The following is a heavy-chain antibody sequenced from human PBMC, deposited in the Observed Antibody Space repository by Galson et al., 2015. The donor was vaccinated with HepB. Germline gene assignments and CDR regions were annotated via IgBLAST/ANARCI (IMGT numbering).Heavy chain of an antibody. J-gene: IGHJ5*02. D-gene: IGHD3-10*01. CDR3: ARHGSNVYDSGGPQLAWFDP. V-gene: IGHV4-39*01. CDR2: IHYSGTT. CDR1: GGSINSRNYY. Sequence: ETLSLTCAVSGGSINSRNYYWAWIRQPPGKGLDWIGTIHYSGTTFYNPSLNSRVTISVTTSKNQFSLRLNSVTAADTAVYYCARHGSNVYDSGGPQLAWFDPWGQGTLVTVSS.